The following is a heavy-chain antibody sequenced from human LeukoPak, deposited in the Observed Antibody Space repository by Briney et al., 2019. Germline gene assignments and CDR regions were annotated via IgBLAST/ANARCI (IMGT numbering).Heavy chain of an antibody. CDR3: ARGRYCSGGSCYAARYFRH. CDR1: GGSFSGYY. Sequence: TSETLSLTCAVYGGSFSGYYWSWIRQPPGKGLEWIGEINHSGSTNYNPSLKSRVTISVDTSKNQFSLKLSSVTAADTAVYYCARGRYCSGGSCYAARYFRHWGQGTLVTVSS. V-gene: IGHV4-34*01. CDR2: INHSGST. J-gene: IGHJ1*01. D-gene: IGHD2-15*01.